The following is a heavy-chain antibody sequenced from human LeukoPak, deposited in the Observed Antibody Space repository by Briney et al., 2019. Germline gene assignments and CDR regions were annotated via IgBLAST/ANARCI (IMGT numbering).Heavy chain of an antibody. D-gene: IGHD3-10*01. CDR1: GFTFSSYS. Sequence: GGSLRLSCAASGFTFSSYSMNWVRQAPGKGLEWVSSISSSSSYIYYADSVKGRFTISRDNAKNSLYLQMNSLRAEDTAVYYCARDDGSGSYYCDYWGQGTPVTVSS. V-gene: IGHV3-21*01. CDR2: ISSSSSYI. CDR3: ARDDGSGSYYCDY. J-gene: IGHJ4*02.